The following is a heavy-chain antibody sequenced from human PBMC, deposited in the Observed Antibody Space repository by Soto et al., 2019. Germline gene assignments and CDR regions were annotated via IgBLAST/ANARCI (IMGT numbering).Heavy chain of an antibody. J-gene: IGHJ4*02. Sequence: QVQLVESGGGVVQPGRSLRLSCTTSGFTFRNHGMHWVRQAPGKGLEWVAVIWHDGSQKFYADSVEGRFTISRDNSKSTLYLQMNILRVEDTAVYFCVRDVGWAHLLGLWGQGTLVTVSS. CDR2: IWHDGSQK. CDR3: VRDVGWAHLLGL. CDR1: GFTFRNHG. D-gene: IGHD2-8*02. V-gene: IGHV3-33*01.